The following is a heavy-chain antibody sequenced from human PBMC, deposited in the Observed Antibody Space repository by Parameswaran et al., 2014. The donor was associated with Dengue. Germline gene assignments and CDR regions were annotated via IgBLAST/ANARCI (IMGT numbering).Heavy chain of an antibody. CDR2: ISYDGSNK. J-gene: IGHJ4*02. D-gene: IGHD6-13*01. CDR3: AKDGVRGSSWDYFDY. V-gene: IGHV3-30*18. Sequence: VRQMPGKGLEWVAVISYDGSNKYYADSVKGRFTISRDNSKNTLYLQMNSLRAEDTAVYYCAKDGVRGSSWDYFDYWGQGTLVTVSS.